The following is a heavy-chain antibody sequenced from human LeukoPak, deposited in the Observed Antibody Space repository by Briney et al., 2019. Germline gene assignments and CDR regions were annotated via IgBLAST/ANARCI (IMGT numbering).Heavy chain of an antibody. CDR1: GGSFSSYY. CDR2: INHSGST. CDR3: ARIRGDYYGSGIGNWFDP. D-gene: IGHD3-10*01. Sequence: SETLSLTCAVYGGSFSSYYWSWIRQPPGKGLEWIGEINHSGSTNYNPSLKSRVTISVDTSKNQFSLKLSSVTAADTAVYYCARIRGDYYGSGIGNWFDPWGRGTLVTVSS. J-gene: IGHJ5*02. V-gene: IGHV4-34*01.